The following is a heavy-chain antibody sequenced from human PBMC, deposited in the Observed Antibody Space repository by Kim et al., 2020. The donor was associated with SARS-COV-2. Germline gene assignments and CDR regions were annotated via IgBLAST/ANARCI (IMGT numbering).Heavy chain of an antibody. D-gene: IGHD6-13*01. CDR3: ARGIAAAYGMDV. V-gene: IGHV3-48*03. J-gene: IGHJ6*02. Sequence: YYADSVKGRFTISRDSAKNSLYLQMDSLRAEDTALYYCARGIAAAYGMDVWGQGTTVTVSS.